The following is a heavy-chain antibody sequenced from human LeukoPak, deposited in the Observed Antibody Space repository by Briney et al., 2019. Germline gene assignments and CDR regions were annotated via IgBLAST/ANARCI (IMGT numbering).Heavy chain of an antibody. CDR1: GYTFTNEP. CDR3: ARGHPLWDL. Sequence: ASVKVSCKSYGYTFTNEPLNWVRQAPGQGLEWMGWINTHTGNPTYAQGFTGRFVFSLDTSVSTAHLQITNLKTDDTAVYYCARGHPLWDLWGQGTLVTVSS. V-gene: IGHV7-4-1*02. D-gene: IGHD5-18*01. CDR2: INTHTGNP. J-gene: IGHJ4*02.